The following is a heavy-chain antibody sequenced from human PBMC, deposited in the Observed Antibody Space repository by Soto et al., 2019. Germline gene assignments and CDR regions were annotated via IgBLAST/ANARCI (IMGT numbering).Heavy chain of an antibody. CDR2: IYHSGST. Sequence: TFGDYAMSWFRQAPGKGLEWIGYIYHSGSTYYKPSLKSRVTISVDRSKNQFSLKLSSVTAADTAVYYCARANGDYYYGMDVWGQGTTVTVSS. J-gene: IGHJ6*02. CDR3: ARANGDYYYGMDV. V-gene: IGHV4-30-2*01. CDR1: TFGDYA. D-gene: IGHD4-17*01.